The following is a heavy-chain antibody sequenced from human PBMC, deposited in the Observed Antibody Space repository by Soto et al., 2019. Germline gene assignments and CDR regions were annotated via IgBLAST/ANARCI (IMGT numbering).Heavy chain of an antibody. Sequence: CVASGFTFSSYSMNWVRQAPGRGLEWLSYISGSGRATYFADSVKGRFTISRDNAYNSLSLQMNDLRAGDTAVYYCARTYCTGGNCYWYFDYWGQGTLVTVSS. CDR3: ARTYCTGGNCYWYFDY. CDR1: GFTFSSYS. V-gene: IGHV3-48*01. CDR2: ISGSGRAT. J-gene: IGHJ4*02. D-gene: IGHD2-15*01.